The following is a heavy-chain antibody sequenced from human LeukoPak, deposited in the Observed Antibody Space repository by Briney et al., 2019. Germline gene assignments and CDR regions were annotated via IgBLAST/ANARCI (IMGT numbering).Heavy chain of an antibody. J-gene: IGHJ4*02. CDR3: ASRNGRRYCSSTSCYDN. V-gene: IGHV4-39*01. D-gene: IGHD2-2*01. CDR2: IYYSGST. Sequence: SETLSLTCTVSGVSISSSSYYWGWIRQPPGKGLEWIVSIYYSGSTYYNPSLKSRVTISVDTSKNQFSLKLSSVTAADTAVYYCASRNGRRYCSSTSCYDNWGQGTLVTVSS. CDR1: GVSISSSSYY.